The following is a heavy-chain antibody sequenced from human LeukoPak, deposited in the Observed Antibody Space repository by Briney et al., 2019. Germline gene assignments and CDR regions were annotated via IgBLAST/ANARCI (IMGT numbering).Heavy chain of an antibody. V-gene: IGHV3-48*03. J-gene: IGHJ6*02. Sequence: QPGGSLRLSCAASGFTFSSYEMNWVRQAPGKGLEWVSYISSSGSTIYYADSVKGRFTISRDNAKNSLYLRMNSLRAEDTAVYYCARDSLQLDVWGQGTTVTVSS. CDR1: GFTFSSYE. CDR2: ISSSGSTI. CDR3: ARDSLQLDV.